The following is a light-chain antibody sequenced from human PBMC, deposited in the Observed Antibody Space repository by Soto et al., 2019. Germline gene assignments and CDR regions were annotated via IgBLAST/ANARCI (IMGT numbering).Light chain of an antibody. Sequence: QSVLTKPASVSGSPGQSITISCTGTSSDIGAHTYVSWFQQHPGKVPKVIIYNVSTRPSGISDRFSGSKSGNTASLTISGLQADEEADYYCSSYARGSGVFGRGTKLTVL. V-gene: IGLV2-14*01. CDR1: SSDIGAHTY. J-gene: IGLJ3*02. CDR2: NVS. CDR3: SSYARGSGV.